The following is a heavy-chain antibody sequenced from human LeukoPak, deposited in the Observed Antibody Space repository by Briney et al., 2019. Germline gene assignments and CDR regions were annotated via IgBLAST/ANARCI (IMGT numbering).Heavy chain of an antibody. CDR3: ARVWSGSRSSTSCYDY. V-gene: IGHV3-33*01. CDR2: IWYDGSNK. Sequence: GGSLRLSCAASGFTFSSYGMHRVRQAPGKGLEWVAVIWYDGSNKYYADSVKGRFTISRDNSKNTLYLQMNSLRAEDTAVYYCARVWSGSRSSTSCYDYWGQGTLVTVSS. D-gene: IGHD2-2*01. CDR1: GFTFSSYG. J-gene: IGHJ4*02.